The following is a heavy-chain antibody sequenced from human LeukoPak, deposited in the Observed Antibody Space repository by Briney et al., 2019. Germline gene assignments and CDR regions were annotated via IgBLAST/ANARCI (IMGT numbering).Heavy chain of an antibody. V-gene: IGHV3-23*01. CDR3: ATHPSRYYYDSSGYAKY. Sequence: PGASLRLSCAASGFTFSSYAMNWVRQAPGKGLKWVSAISSGDSTYYADSVKGRFTISRDNSKKTLYLQMNSPRAEDTAVYYCATHPSRYYYDSSGYAKYWGQGTLVTVPS. D-gene: IGHD3-22*01. CDR2: ISSGDST. J-gene: IGHJ4*02. CDR1: GFTFSSYA.